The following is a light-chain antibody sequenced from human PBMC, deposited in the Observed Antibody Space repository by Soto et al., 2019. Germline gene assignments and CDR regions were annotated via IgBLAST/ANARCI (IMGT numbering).Light chain of an antibody. CDR2: DVS. CDR3: SSYADRLYV. Sequence: ALTQPPSASGSPGQSVTISCTGTSSDVGGYNNVSWYQQHPGKAPILMIYDVSKRPSGVPDRFSGSKSGKTSSLAVSGLQTEDEADYYSSSYADRLYVFGTGTKLTVL. V-gene: IGLV2-8*01. J-gene: IGLJ1*01. CDR1: SSDVGGYNN.